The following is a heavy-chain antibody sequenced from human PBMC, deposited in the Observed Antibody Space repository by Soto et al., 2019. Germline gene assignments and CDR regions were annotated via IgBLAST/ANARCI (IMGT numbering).Heavy chain of an antibody. V-gene: IGHV4-59*01. Sequence: QLQLQESGPGLVKPSETLSLTCTVSGGSISSYYLGWIRQPPGKGLEWIGYISDSGSTNYNPSLKSRVTISVGTSKKQSSLDMSSVTAADTAVYYCARAVGNYDSSGYYGGVFYYFDFWGQGTLVTVSS. D-gene: IGHD3-22*01. CDR2: ISDSGST. J-gene: IGHJ4*02. CDR1: GGSISSYY. CDR3: ARAVGNYDSSGYYGGVFYYFDF.